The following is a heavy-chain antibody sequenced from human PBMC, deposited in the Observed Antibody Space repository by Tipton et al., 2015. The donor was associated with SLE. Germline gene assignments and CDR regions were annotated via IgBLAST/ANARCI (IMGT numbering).Heavy chain of an antibody. V-gene: IGHV4-38-2*02. Sequence: TLSLTCAVSGYSISSGYYWGWIRQPPWKGLEWIGSIYHSGSTYYNPSLKSRVTISVDTSKNQFSLKLSSVTAADTAVYYCAREGGYSGYGADYWGQGTLVTVSS. D-gene: IGHD5-12*01. CDR3: AREGGYSGYGADY. J-gene: IGHJ4*02. CDR1: GYSISSGYY. CDR2: IYHSGST.